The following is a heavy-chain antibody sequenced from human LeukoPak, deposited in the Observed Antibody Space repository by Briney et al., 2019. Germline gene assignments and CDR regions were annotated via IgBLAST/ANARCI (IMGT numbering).Heavy chain of an antibody. V-gene: IGHV1-69*05. J-gene: IGHJ5*02. CDR1: GGTFSSYA. CDR3: ATSVMSGSYLNWFDP. D-gene: IGHD1-26*01. CDR2: IIPIFGTA. Sequence: SVKVSYKASGGTFSSYAISWVRQAPGQGLEWMGGIIPIFGTANYAQKFQGRVTITTDESTSTAYMELSSLRSEDTAVYYCATSVMSGSYLNWFDPWGQGTLVTVSS.